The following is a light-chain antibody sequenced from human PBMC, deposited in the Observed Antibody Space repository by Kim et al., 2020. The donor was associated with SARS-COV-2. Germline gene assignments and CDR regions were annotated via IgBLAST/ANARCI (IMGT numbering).Light chain of an antibody. Sequence: SPGERATLSCRASQSVSSSYLAWYQQKPGQAPRLLIYGASSRATGIPDRFSGSGSGTDFTLTISRLEPEDFAVYYCQQYGSSPPYTFGQGTSWRS. V-gene: IGKV3-20*01. CDR3: QQYGSSPPYT. J-gene: IGKJ2*01. CDR2: GAS. CDR1: QSVSSSY.